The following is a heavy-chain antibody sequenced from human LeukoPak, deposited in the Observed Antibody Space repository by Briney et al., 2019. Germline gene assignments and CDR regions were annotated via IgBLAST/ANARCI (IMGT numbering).Heavy chain of an antibody. V-gene: IGHV3-13*04. CDR2: INIAGET. CDR1: EFTFSTYD. Sequence: GGSLRLSCTTSEFTFSTYDMHWVPQATGKGLEWVSGINIAGETYYPGSVKGRFTISRENAKNSLYLQMNSLRAGDTAVYYCARGDCSGGSCSSMDVWGQGTTVTVSS. CDR3: ARGDCSGGSCSSMDV. D-gene: IGHD2-15*01. J-gene: IGHJ6*02.